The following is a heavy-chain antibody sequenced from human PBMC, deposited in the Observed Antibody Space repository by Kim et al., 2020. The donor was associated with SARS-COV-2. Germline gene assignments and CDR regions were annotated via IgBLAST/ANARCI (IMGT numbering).Heavy chain of an antibody. CDR1: GYTFTSYD. CDR3: ARGPSAAGDY. V-gene: IGHV1-8*01. CDR2: MNPNSGNT. Sequence: ASVKVSCKASGYTFTSYDLNWVRQATGQGLEWMGWMNPNSGNTGYAQKFQGRVTLTRNTSISTAYMALSSLRSENTSVYYCARGPSAAGDYWGQGTLVTV. D-gene: IGHD6-13*01. J-gene: IGHJ4*02.